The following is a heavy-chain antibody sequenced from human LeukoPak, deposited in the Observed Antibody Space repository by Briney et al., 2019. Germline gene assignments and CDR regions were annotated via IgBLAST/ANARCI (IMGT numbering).Heavy chain of an antibody. J-gene: IGHJ4*02. CDR1: GFIFSNYA. Sequence: PGGSLRLSCAASGFIFSNYAMSWVRQAPGKGPEWVSGISGGGGGTYCADSVKGRFTIPRANSKNTLYLQMKSLRVDDTAVYYCAKSVEHSNYRKFHDWGQGTLVTVSS. CDR2: ISGGGGGT. V-gene: IGHV3-23*01. D-gene: IGHD4-11*01. CDR3: AKSVEHSNYRKFHD.